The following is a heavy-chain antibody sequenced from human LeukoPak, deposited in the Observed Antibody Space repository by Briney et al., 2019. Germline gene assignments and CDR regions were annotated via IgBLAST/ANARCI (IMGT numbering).Heavy chain of an antibody. CDR1: GFTFSSDS. CDR3: ARDPYGSGSYYPN. CDR2: ISISSNTI. Sequence: GGSLRLSCAASGFTFSSDSMNRVRQAPGKGLECVSYISISSNTIYYPDSVKGRFTISRDNAKNSLYLQINSLRAEDTAVYYCARDPYGSGSYYPNGGQGTLVTVSS. J-gene: IGHJ4*02. V-gene: IGHV3-48*01. D-gene: IGHD3-10*01.